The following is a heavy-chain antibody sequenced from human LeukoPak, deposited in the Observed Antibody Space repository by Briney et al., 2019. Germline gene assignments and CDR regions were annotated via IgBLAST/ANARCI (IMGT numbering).Heavy chain of an antibody. CDR2: INHSGST. V-gene: IGHV4-34*01. Sequence: PSETLSLTCAVYGGSFSGYYWSWIRQPPGKGLEWIGEINHSGSTNYNPSLKSRVTISVDTFKNQFSLKLSSVTAADTAVYYCASWESIAARGRRFDYWGQGTLVTVSS. CDR3: ASWESIAARGRRFDY. D-gene: IGHD6-6*01. J-gene: IGHJ4*02. CDR1: GGSFSGYY.